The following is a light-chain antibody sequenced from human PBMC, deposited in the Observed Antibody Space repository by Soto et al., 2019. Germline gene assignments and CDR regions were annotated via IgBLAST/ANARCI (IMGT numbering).Light chain of an antibody. V-gene: IGLV1-44*01. CDR1: TSNIGTNT. CDR2: NNH. CDR3: AAWDDNVWL. J-gene: IGLJ3*02. Sequence: QFVLTQPPSASGTPGQRVTISCSGTTSNIGTNTVRWYQQVPGTAPKVLIYNNHERPSGVPDRFSGSKSGTSASLAISGLQSDDEADYYCAAWDDNVWLFGGGTKLTVL.